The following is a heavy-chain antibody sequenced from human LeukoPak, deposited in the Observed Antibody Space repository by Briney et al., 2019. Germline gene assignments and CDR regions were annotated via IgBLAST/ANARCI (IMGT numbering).Heavy chain of an antibody. V-gene: IGHV4-34*01. CDR2: INHSGST. CDR1: GGSFSGYY. D-gene: IGHD2-2*01. J-gene: IGHJ6*03. CDR3: ARHVGYCSSTSCPYYYYYYMDV. Sequence: ETLSLTCAIYGGSFSGYYWSWIRQPPGKGLEWIGEINHSGSTNYNPSLKSRVTISVDTSKNQFSLKLSSVTAADTAVYYCARHVGYCSSTSCPYYYYYYMDVWGKGTTVTVSS.